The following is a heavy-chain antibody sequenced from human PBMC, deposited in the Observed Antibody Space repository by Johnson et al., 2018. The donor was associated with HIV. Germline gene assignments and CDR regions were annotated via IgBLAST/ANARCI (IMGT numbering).Heavy chain of an antibody. V-gene: IGHV3-23*04. CDR1: GFTFSSYV. CDR2: ISGSGGGT. Sequence: VQLVESGGGLVQPGGSLRLSCAASGFTFSSYVMSWVRQAPGKGLEWVSSISGSGGGTYYADSVRGRFTISRDNSKNTLNVQMHSLRVDDTAVYYCAKRATGLSGLPRGAFDIWGQATMVTVSS. D-gene: IGHD1-26*01. CDR3: AKRATGLSGLPRGAFDI. J-gene: IGHJ3*02.